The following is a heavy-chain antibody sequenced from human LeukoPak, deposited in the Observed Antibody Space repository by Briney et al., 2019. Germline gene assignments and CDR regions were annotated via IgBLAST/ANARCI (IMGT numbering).Heavy chain of an antibody. CDR3: ARDRLWYSRTYYYYGMDV. CDR2: ISAYNGNT. CDR1: GYTFTSYG. D-gene: IGHD1-26*01. Sequence: VASVKVSCKASGYTFTSYGISWVRQAPGQGLEWMGWISAYNGNTNYAQKLQGRVTMTTDTSTSTSYMELRSLRSDDTAVYYCARDRLWYSRTYYYYGMDVWGQGTTVTVSS. J-gene: IGHJ6*02. V-gene: IGHV1-18*01.